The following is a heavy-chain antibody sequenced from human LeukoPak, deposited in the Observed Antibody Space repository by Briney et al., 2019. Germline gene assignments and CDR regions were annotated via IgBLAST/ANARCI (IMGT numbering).Heavy chain of an antibody. J-gene: IGHJ5*02. CDR3: ASGSYGWFDP. Sequence: GGSLRLSCAASGFSFSNCSMNWVRQAPGKGLEWVSSISSSSSYIYYADSVKGRFTISRDNAKNSLYLQMNSLRAEDTAVYYCASGSYGWFDPWGQGTLVTVSS. CDR1: GFSFSNCS. V-gene: IGHV3-21*01. D-gene: IGHD1-26*01. CDR2: ISSSSSYI.